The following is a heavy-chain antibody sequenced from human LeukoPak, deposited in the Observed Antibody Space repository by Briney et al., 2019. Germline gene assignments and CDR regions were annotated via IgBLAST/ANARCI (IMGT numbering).Heavy chain of an antibody. D-gene: IGHD4-17*01. CDR1: GGSFSGYY. J-gene: IGHJ2*01. Sequence: SGTLSLTCAVYGGSFSGYYWSWIRQPPGKGLEWIGEINHSGSTNYNPSLKSRVTVSVDTSKNQFSLKLSSVTAADTAVYYCARGATVTTYSYWYFDLWGRGTLVTVSS. V-gene: IGHV4-34*01. CDR3: ARGATVTTYSYWYFDL. CDR2: INHSGST.